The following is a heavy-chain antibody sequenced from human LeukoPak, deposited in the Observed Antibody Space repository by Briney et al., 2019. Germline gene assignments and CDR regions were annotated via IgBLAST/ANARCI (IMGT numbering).Heavy chain of an antibody. J-gene: IGHJ4*02. CDR3: ARVEDYDILTGFDY. D-gene: IGHD3-9*01. CDR1: GFIFSSYW. CDR2: IKQDESEK. V-gene: IGHV3-7*01. Sequence: QPGGSLRLSCAASGFIFSSYWVSWVRQAPGKGLEWVANIKQDESEKYYVDSVKGRFTISRDNAKNSLYLQMNSLRAEDTAVYYCARVEDYDILTGFDYWGQGTLVTVSS.